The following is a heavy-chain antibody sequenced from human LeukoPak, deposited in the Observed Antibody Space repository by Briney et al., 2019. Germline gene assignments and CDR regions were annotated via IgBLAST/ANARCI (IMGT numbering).Heavy chain of an antibody. Sequence: SETLSLTCAVYGGSFSGYYWSWIRQPPGKGLEWIGEINHSGSTNYNPSLKSRVTISVDTSKNQFSLKLSSVTAADTAVYYCARGAERPRNYDFWSGYYPFDAFDIWGQGTMVTVSS. CDR1: GGSFSGYY. V-gene: IGHV4-34*01. D-gene: IGHD3-3*01. CDR3: ARGAERPRNYDFWSGYYPFDAFDI. CDR2: INHSGST. J-gene: IGHJ3*02.